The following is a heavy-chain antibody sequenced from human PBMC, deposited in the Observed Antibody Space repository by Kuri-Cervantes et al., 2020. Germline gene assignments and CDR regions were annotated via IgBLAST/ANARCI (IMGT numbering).Heavy chain of an antibody. J-gene: IGHJ4*02. Sequence: GGSLRLSCAASGFSVSSEYMSWVRQAPGKGLEWVSTIYRGGPTYYGDSVKGRFTISRDNSKNTVYLQMNSLRAEDTALYYCARVLGSSSWYHFDYWGQGTLVTVSS. CDR3: ARVLGSSSWYHFDY. CDR1: GFSVSSEY. V-gene: IGHV3-53*01. D-gene: IGHD6-13*01. CDR2: IYRGGPT.